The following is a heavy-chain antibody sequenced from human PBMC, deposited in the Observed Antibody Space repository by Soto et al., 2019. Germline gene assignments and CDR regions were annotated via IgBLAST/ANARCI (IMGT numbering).Heavy chain of an antibody. D-gene: IGHD2-2*01. J-gene: IGHJ4*02. Sequence: QVQLVESGGGVVQPGRSLRLSCAASGFTFSSYGMHWVRQAPGKGLEWVAVISYDGSNKYYADSVKGRFTISRDNSKNTLYLQMNSRRAEDTAVYYCASCSSTSCYGTRIAVAGTFDYWGQGTLVTVSS. V-gene: IGHV3-30*03. CDR1: GFTFSSYG. CDR2: ISYDGSNK. CDR3: ASCSSTSCYGTRIAVAGTFDY.